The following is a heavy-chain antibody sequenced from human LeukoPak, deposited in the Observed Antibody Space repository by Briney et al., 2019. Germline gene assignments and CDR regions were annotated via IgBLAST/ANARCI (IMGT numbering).Heavy chain of an antibody. CDR3: ARSLYGDYVLFEGYYYGMDV. V-gene: IGHV3-21*01. CDR2: IGSSGGST. D-gene: IGHD4-17*01. Sequence: GGSLRLSCAASGFTFSNYAMNWVRQAPGKGLEWVSTIGSSGGSTYYADSVKGRFTISRDNAKNSLYLQMNSLRAEDTAVYYCARSLYGDYVLFEGYYYGMDVWGQGTTVTVSS. CDR1: GFTFSNYA. J-gene: IGHJ6*02.